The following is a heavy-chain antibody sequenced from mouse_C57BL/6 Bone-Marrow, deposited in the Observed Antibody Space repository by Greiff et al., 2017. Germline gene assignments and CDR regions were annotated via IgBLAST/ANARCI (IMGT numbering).Heavy chain of an antibody. CDR2: IYPRDGST. V-gene: IGHV1-85*01. Sequence: VQLQQSGPELVKPGASVKLSCKASGYTFTSYDINWVKQRPGQGLEWIGWIYPRDGSTKYNEKFKGKATLTVDTSSSTAYMELHSLTSEDSAVYFCARDYGSRYWYVDVWGTGTTVTVSS. J-gene: IGHJ1*03. D-gene: IGHD1-1*01. CDR1: GYTFTSYD. CDR3: ARDYGSRYWYVDV.